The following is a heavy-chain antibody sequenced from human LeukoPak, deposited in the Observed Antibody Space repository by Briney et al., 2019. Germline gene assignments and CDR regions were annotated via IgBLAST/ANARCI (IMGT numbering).Heavy chain of an antibody. Sequence: SETLSLTCTVSGGSISSYYWNWVRQPPGKGLEWIGNIYSSGSTDYNPSLKSRVTISLDTSKSQFFLRLNSVTAADTAVYYCARADPNASGYFYRFNWFDPWGQGTLVTVSS. J-gene: IGHJ5*02. V-gene: IGHV4-59*01. CDR2: IYSSGST. CDR3: ARADPNASGYFYRFNWFDP. CDR1: GGSISSYY. D-gene: IGHD3-10*01.